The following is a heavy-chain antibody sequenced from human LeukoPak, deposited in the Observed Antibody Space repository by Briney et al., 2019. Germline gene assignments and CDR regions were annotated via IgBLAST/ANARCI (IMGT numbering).Heavy chain of an antibody. CDR1: GGSISGGSYY. CDR2: IYTSGST. D-gene: IGHD3-3*01. CDR3: ARSPGYYDFWSGYFDY. J-gene: IGHJ4*02. V-gene: IGHV4-61*02. Sequence: PSQTLSLTCTVSGGSISGGSYYWSWIRQPAGKGLEWIGRIYTSGSTNYNPSLKSRVTISVDTSKNQFSLKLSSVTAADTAVYYCARSPGYYDFWSGYFDYWGQGTLVTVSS.